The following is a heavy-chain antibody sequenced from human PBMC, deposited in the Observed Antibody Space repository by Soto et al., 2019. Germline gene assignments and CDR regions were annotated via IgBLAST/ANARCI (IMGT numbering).Heavy chain of an antibody. CDR1: GFTFSSYG. V-gene: IGHV3-33*01. Sequence: GGSLRLSCAASGFTFSSYGMHWVRQAPGKGLEWVAVIWYDGSNKYYADSVKGRFTISRDNSKNTLYLQMNSLRAEDTAVYYCVRPMTTVTLAFDYWGQGTLVTVSS. CDR3: VRPMTTVTLAFDY. J-gene: IGHJ4*02. D-gene: IGHD4-17*01. CDR2: IWYDGSNK.